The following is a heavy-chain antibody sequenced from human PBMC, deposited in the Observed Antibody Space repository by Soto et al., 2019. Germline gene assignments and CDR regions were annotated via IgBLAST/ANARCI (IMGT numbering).Heavy chain of an antibody. CDR1: GYTFINFD. CDR2: INPTGGST. D-gene: IGHD1-26*01. J-gene: IGHJ4*02. V-gene: IGHV1-46*01. Sequence: GASVKVSCKASGYTFINFDISWVRQAPGQGLEWMGMINPTGGSTSYAHKFQGRVTMTRDTSTSTVYMELSSLRSDDTAMYYCARNVNSGLDYWGQGTLVTVSS. CDR3: ARNVNSGLDY.